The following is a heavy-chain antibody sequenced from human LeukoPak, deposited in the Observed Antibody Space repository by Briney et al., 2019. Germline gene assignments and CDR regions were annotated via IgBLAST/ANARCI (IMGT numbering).Heavy chain of an antibody. D-gene: IGHD3-22*01. CDR1: GYTFTGYY. Sequence: ASVTVSCKASGYTFTGYYMHWVRQAPGQGLEWMGWINPNSGGTNYAQKFQGRVTMTRDTSISTAYMELSRLRSDDTAVYYCARDLDYYDSSGGGDYWGQGTLVTVSS. J-gene: IGHJ4*02. CDR3: ARDLDYYDSSGGGDY. V-gene: IGHV1-2*02. CDR2: INPNSGGT.